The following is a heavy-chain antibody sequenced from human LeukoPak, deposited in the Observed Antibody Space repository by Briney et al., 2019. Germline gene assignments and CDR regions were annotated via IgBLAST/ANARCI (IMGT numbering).Heavy chain of an antibody. CDR2: TSGSGGST. D-gene: IGHD3-22*01. V-gene: IGHV3-23*01. CDR1: GFTFSSYA. J-gene: IGHJ4*02. Sequence: GGSLRLSCAASGFTFSSYAMSWVRQAPGKGLEWVSATSGSGGSTYYADSVKGRFTISRDNSKNTLYLQMNSLRAEDTAVYYCAKDLRYYDSSGYYYGNDYWGQGTLVTVSS. CDR3: AKDLRYYDSSGYYYGNDY.